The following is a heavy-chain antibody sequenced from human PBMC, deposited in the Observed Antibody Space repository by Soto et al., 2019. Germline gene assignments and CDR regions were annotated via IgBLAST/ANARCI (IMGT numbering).Heavy chain of an antibody. V-gene: IGHV1-46*01. CDR2: ITPSGGSK. CDR3: ARGGSGSGGLYYYGMDG. Sequence: QVQLVQSGAEVKKPGASVKVSCKASGYTFTSYYMHWVRQAPGRGLEWIGIITPSGGSKSYAQKFQGRVTMTRDASTSTVYMELSSLRSEDTAVYYCARGGSGSGGLYYYGMDGWGQGTTVTVSS. J-gene: IGHJ6*02. D-gene: IGHD3-10*01. CDR1: GYTFTSYY.